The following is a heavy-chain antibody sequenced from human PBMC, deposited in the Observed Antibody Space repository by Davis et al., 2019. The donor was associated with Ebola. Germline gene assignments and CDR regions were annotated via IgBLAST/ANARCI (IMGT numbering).Heavy chain of an antibody. CDR1: GYTFTSHY. J-gene: IGHJ6*02. Sequence: ASVKVPCKASGYTFTSHYMHWVRQPPGQGLEWMGIINPSGGSTSYAQKFQGRVTMTRDTSTSTVYMELSSLRSEDTAVYYCARAVVVPYYGMDVWGQGTTVTVSS. V-gene: IGHV1-46*01. CDR3: ARAVVVPYYGMDV. D-gene: IGHD2-2*01. CDR2: INPSGGST.